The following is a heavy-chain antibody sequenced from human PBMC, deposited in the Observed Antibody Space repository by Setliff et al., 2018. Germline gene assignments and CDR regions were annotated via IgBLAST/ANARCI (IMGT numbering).Heavy chain of an antibody. CDR2: INTNTGNP. CDR3: ARGGDIITIFGVVTPDFYYYMDV. D-gene: IGHD3-3*01. V-gene: IGHV7-4-1*02. J-gene: IGHJ6*03. Sequence: GASVKVSCKASGYTFSSYAMNWVRQAPGQGLEWMGWINTNTGNPTYAQDFTGRVVVSLDTSVSTAYLQISSLKAEDTAVHYCARGGDIITIFGVVTPDFYYYMDVWGTGTTVTVSS. CDR1: GYTFSSYA.